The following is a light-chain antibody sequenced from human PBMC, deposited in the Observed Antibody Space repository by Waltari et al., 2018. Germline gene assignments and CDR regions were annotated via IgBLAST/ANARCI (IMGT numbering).Light chain of an antibody. Sequence: DIVMTQSPDSLAVSLGERAAINCKSSQTVLYSSNNKNYLAWYQQKPGQPPKLLIYWASTRESGVPDRFSGSGSGTQFTLTISSLQAEDVAVYYCQQYYSSVTFGGGTKVEIK. CDR3: QQYYSSVT. CDR1: QTVLYSSNNKNY. CDR2: WAS. J-gene: IGKJ4*01. V-gene: IGKV4-1*01.